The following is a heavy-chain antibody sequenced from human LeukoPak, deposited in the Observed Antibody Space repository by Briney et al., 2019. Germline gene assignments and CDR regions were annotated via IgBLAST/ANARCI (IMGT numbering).Heavy chain of an antibody. V-gene: IGHV4-59*06. CDR2: IYYTGST. Sequence: SETLSLTCTVSGGSISSYYWSWIRQHPGKGLEWIGYIYYTGSTYYNPSLKSRVTISVDTSKNQFSLKLNSVTAADTAVYYCARSKQQPHYFDYWGQGTLVTVSS. D-gene: IGHD6-13*01. CDR1: GGSISSYY. CDR3: ARSKQQPHYFDY. J-gene: IGHJ4*02.